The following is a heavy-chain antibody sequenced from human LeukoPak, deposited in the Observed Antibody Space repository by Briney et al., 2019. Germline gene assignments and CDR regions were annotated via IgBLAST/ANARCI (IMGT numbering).Heavy chain of an antibody. Sequence: GGSLRLSCAASGFTFSSYAMHWVRQAPGKGLEWVSYISSSGSTIYYADSVKGRFTISRDNAKNSLYLQMNSLRAEDTAVYYCARAFSIAVAGAFDYWGQGTLVTVSS. J-gene: IGHJ4*02. D-gene: IGHD6-19*01. CDR1: GFTFSSYA. V-gene: IGHV3-48*04. CDR3: ARAFSIAVAGAFDY. CDR2: ISSSGSTI.